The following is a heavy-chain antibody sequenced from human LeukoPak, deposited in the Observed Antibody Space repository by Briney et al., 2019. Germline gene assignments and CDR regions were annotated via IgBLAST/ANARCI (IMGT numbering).Heavy chain of an antibody. CDR3: ARQGCTTTSCHTIDY. CDR1: GYTYTKSW. V-gene: IGHV5-51*01. D-gene: IGHD2-2*02. J-gene: IGHJ4*02. CDR2: IYPVDSET. Sequence: GESLKISCKGSGYTYTKSWIAWVRQMPGKGLELMGIIYPVDSETRYSPSFQGQVTISVDKSISTAYLQRSSLKASDTAMYYCARQGCTTTSCHTIDYWGQGTLVTVSS.